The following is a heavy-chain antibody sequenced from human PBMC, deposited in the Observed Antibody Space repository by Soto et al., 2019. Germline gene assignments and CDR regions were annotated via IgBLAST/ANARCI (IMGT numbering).Heavy chain of an antibody. Sequence: GASVKVSCKASGYTFISYGISWVRQAPGQGLEWMGWISGYNGNTKYAQKLQGRVTMTTDTSTSTAYMELNSLKTEDTAVYYCTTVGDYYYYHGMDVWGQGTTVTVSS. CDR1: GYTFISYG. V-gene: IGHV1-18*01. CDR2: ISGYNGNT. D-gene: IGHD3-16*01. J-gene: IGHJ6*02. CDR3: TTVGDYYYYHGMDV.